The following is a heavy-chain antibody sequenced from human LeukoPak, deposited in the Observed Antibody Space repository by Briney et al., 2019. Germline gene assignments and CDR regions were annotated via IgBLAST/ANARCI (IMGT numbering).Heavy chain of an antibody. Sequence: GGSLRLSCAASGFTFSNAWMSWVRQAPGKGLEWVSVIYNAGTTLYADSVKGRFTISRDKSQNTLYLQMNSLTAEDTAMYYCVTSFPSSGNNYFDYWGQGTLVTVSS. J-gene: IGHJ4*02. CDR2: IYNAGTT. V-gene: IGHV3-53*01. D-gene: IGHD3-22*01. CDR1: GFTFSNAW. CDR3: VTSFPSSGNNYFDY.